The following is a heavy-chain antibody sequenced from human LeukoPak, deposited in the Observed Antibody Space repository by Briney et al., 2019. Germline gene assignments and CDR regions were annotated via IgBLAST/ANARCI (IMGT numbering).Heavy chain of an antibody. V-gene: IGHV3-48*03. CDR3: AELGITMIGGV. CDR1: GFTFRSYE. Sequence: QPGGSLRLSCAASGFTFRSYEMNWVRQAPGKGLEWVSYISSSGSTIYYADSVKGRFTISIDKAKNSLYLQMNSLRAEDTALYYCAELGITMIGGVWGKGTTVTISS. J-gene: IGHJ6*04. CDR2: ISSSGSTI. D-gene: IGHD3-10*02.